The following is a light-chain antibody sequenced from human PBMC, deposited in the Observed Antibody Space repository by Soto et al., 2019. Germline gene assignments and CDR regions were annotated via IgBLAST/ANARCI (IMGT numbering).Light chain of an antibody. Sequence: SYELTQPPSVSVSPGQTASITCSGDKWGDKYACWYQQKPGQSPVLGIYQDSKRPSGIPERFSGSNSGNTATLTIGGTQAMDEADYYCQAWDSGTGYVFGTGTKLTVL. CDR3: QAWDSGTGYV. CDR2: QDS. V-gene: IGLV3-1*01. CDR1: KWGDKY. J-gene: IGLJ1*01.